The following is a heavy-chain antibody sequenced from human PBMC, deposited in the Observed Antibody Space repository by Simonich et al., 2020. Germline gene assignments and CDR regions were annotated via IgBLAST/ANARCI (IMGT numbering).Heavy chain of an antibody. CDR1: GFTFSSYA. CDR2: ISYDGSNK. V-gene: IGHV3-30*07. CDR3: ARGEAAAGMGFDY. J-gene: IGHJ4*02. Sequence: QVQLVESGGGVVQPGRSLRLSCAASGFTFSSYAMHWVRQAPGNGLGWVAVISYDGSNKYYADSVKGRFTISRDNSKNTLYLKMNSLRAEDTAVYYCARGEAAAGMGFDYWGQGTLVTVSS. D-gene: IGHD6-13*01.